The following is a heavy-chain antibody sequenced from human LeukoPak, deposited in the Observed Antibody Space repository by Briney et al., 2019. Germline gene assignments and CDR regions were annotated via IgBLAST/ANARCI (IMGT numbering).Heavy chain of an antibody. CDR2: ISYDGSNK. D-gene: IGHD6-13*01. Sequence: GGSLRLSCAASGFTFSSYGMHWVRQAPGEGVEWVAVISYDGSNKYYADSVKGRFTISRDNSKNTLYLQMNSLRAEDTAVYYCAKEIRRYSSSWYRNDALDIWGQGTMVTASS. CDR3: AKEIRRYSSSWYRNDALDI. CDR1: GFTFSSYG. J-gene: IGHJ3*02. V-gene: IGHV3-30*18.